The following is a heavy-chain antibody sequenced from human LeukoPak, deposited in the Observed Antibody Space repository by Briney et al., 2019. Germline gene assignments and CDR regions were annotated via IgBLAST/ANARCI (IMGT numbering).Heavy chain of an antibody. Sequence: GRSLRLSCAASGFTFSSYGMHWVRQAPGKGLEWVAVISYDGSNKYYADSVKGRFTISRDNSKNTLYLQMNSLRAEDTAVYYCAKGGRDQLPIPDYWGQGTLVTVSS. CDR1: GFTFSSYG. V-gene: IGHV3-30*18. CDR3: AKGGRDQLPIPDY. D-gene: IGHD2-2*01. CDR2: ISYDGSNK. J-gene: IGHJ4*02.